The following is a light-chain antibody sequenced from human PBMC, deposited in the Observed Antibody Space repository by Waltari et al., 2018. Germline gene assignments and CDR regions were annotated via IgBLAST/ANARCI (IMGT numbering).Light chain of an antibody. CDR2: KAN. CDR1: SGSLSTTSY. J-gene: IGLJ3*02. CDR3: ALYMGSGIWV. V-gene: IGLV8-61*01. Sequence: QTVVTQEPSLSVSPGGTVTLTCALSSGSLSTTSYATWYQQTPGQAPRTLVYKANARLSGVPVRFSGSILGNTAALTITGAQADDESDYYCALYMGSGIWVFGGGTRLTVL.